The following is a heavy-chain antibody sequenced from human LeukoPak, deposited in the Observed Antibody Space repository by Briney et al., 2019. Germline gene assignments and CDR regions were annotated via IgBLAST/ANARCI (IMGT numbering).Heavy chain of an antibody. CDR3: ARGYSSSWYSGFDP. J-gene: IGHJ5*02. D-gene: IGHD6-13*01. CDR2: INHSGST. CDR1: GGSFSGYY. V-gene: IGHV4-34*01. Sequence: PSETLSLTCAVYGGSFSGYYWSWIRQPPGKGLEWIGEINHSGSTNYNPSLKSRVTISVDTSKNQFSLKLSSVTAADTAVYYCARGYSSSWYSGFDPWGQGTLVTVSS.